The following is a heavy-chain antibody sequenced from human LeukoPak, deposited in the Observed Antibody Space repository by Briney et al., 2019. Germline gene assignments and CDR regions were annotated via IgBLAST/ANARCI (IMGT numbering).Heavy chain of an antibody. CDR1: GGSVSSGSYY. D-gene: IGHD3-10*01. V-gene: IGHV4-61*01. CDR3: ARSTGSQLLWFGEFDY. CDR2: IYYSGST. J-gene: IGHJ4*02. Sequence: SETLSLTCTVSGGSVSSGSYYWSWIRQPPGKGLEWIGYIYYSGSTSYNPSLKSRVTISVDTSKNQFSLKLSSVTAADTAVYYCARSTGSQLLWFGEFDYWSQGTLVTVSS.